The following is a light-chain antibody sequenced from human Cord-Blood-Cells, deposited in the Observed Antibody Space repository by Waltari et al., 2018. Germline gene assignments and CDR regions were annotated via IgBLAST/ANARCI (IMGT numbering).Light chain of an antibody. CDR3: QQYNSYLWT. CDR2: DAS. CDR1: QSISSW. Sequence: DLQITQSPSTLSASVGDSVTITCRASQSISSWLAWYQQKPGKAPKLLIYDASSLESGVPSRFSGSGSGTEFTLTISSLQPDDFATYYCQQYNSYLWTFGQGTKVEIK. J-gene: IGKJ1*01. V-gene: IGKV1-5*01.